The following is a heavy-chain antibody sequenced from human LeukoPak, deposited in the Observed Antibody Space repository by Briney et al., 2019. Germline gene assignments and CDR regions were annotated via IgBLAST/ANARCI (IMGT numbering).Heavy chain of an antibody. Sequence: PGGSLRLSCAASGFTFSSYAMHWVRQAPGKGLEWVAAISYDGSEKYYADSVKGRFTISRDNSKNMLYLQVNSLRAEDTAVYYCARAGYSYPRYYFDYWGQGTLVTVSS. CDR2: ISYDGSEK. CDR1: GFTFSSYA. CDR3: ARAGYSYPRYYFDY. J-gene: IGHJ4*02. V-gene: IGHV3-30-3*01. D-gene: IGHD5-18*01.